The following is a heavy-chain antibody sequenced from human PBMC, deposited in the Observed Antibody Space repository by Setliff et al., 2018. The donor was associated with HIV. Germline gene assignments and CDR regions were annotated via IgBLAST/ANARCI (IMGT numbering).Heavy chain of an antibody. CDR3: GRIFGDQGYYYGMDV. CDR1: GGSISSYY. J-gene: IGHJ6*02. D-gene: IGHD3-3*01. V-gene: IGHV4-59*01. CDR2: IYYSGST. Sequence: TSETLSLTCTVSGGSISSYYWSWIRQPPGKGLEWIGYIYYSGSTNYNPSLKSRVTISVDTSKNQSSLKLSSVIAADTAVDYCGRIFGDQGYYYGMDVWGQGTTVTVSS.